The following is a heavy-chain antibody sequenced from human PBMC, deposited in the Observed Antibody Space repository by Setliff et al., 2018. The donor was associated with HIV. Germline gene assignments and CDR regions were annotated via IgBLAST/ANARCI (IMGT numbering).Heavy chain of an antibody. CDR3: ARDPHDYGDLPRCFDY. CDR1: GFTFSTYG. CDR2: IFHSGST. Sequence: GSLRLSCAASGFTFSTYGMGWIRQPPGKGLEWIGSIFHSGSTNYNPSLKSRVTISVDTSKNQFSLKLTSVTAADTAVYYCARDPHDYGDLPRCFDYWGQGALVTVSS. D-gene: IGHD4-17*01. J-gene: IGHJ4*02. V-gene: IGHV4-38-2*02.